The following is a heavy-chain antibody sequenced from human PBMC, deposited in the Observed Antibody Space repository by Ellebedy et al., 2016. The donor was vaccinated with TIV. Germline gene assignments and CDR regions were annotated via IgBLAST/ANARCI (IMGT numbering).Heavy chain of an antibody. D-gene: IGHD1-1*01. J-gene: IGHJ4*02. CDR3: ARLDWSDVDLRHFYFDY. Sequence: GESLKISCAASGFTFSDYYMNWIRQAPGKGLEWVSYISGSGSTISYADSVKGRFTISRDNAKNSLYLQVNSLGAEDTAVYYCARLDWSDVDLRHFYFDYWGQGTQVTVSS. CDR1: GFTFSDYY. CDR2: ISGSGSTI. V-gene: IGHV3-11*01.